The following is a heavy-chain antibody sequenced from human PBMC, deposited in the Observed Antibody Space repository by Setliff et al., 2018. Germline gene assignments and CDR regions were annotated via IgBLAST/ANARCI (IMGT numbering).Heavy chain of an antibody. Sequence: SETLSLTCTVSGGSISSYYWSWIRQPPGKRLEWIGYIYYSGSTNYNPSLESRVTISVDTSKNQFSLRLNSATAADTAVYYCARLLRERPSLQPNYYYYMDVWGKGTTVTVS. CDR1: GGSISSYY. J-gene: IGHJ6*03. D-gene: IGHD3-3*01. CDR2: IYYSGST. CDR3: ARLLRERPSLQPNYYYYMDV. V-gene: IGHV4-59*01.